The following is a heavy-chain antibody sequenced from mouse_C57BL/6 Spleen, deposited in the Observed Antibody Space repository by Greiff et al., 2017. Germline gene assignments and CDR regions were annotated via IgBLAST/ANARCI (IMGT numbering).Heavy chain of an antibody. CDR3: ARDGGSWYFDV. Sequence: EVQLQESGGGLVKPGGSLKLSCAASGFTFSSYAMSWVRQTPEKRLEWVATISDGGSYTYYPDNVKGRFTISRDNAKNNLYLQMSHLKSEDTAMYYCARDGGSWYFDVWGTGTTVTVAS. J-gene: IGHJ1*03. V-gene: IGHV5-4*01. D-gene: IGHD3-1*01. CDR1: GFTFSSYA. CDR2: ISDGGSYT.